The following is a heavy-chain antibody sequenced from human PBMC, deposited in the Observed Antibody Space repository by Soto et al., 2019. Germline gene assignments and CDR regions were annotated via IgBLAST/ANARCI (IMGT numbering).Heavy chain of an antibody. CDR2: ISGSGGST. D-gene: IGHD3-16*01. CDR3: ATMGANFYFYMDV. V-gene: IGHV3-23*01. J-gene: IGHJ6*03. CDR1: GFTFSSYA. Sequence: GGSLRLSCAASGFTFSSYAMSWVRQAPGKGLEWVSAISGSGGSTYYADSVKGRFTISRDNSKNTLYLQMNSLRAEDTAVYYCATMGANFYFYMDVWGNGTTVTVSS.